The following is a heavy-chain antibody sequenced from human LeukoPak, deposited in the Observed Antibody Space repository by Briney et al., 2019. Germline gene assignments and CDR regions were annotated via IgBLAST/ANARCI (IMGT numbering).Heavy chain of an antibody. V-gene: IGHV3-74*01. Sequence: GGSLRLSCAASGFTFSSYWMHWVRQAPGKGLVWVSRINTDGSSTSYADSVKGRFTISRDNAKNTLYLQMNSLRAEDAAVYYCARTSSDYDFWSGYLDYYYYYMDVWGKGTTVTVSS. CDR3: ARTSSDYDFWSGYLDYYYYYMDV. J-gene: IGHJ6*03. CDR2: INTDGSST. D-gene: IGHD3-3*01. CDR1: GFTFSSYW.